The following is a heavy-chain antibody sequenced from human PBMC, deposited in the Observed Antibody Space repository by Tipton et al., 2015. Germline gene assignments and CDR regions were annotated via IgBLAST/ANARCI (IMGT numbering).Heavy chain of an antibody. Sequence: TLSLTCTVSGDSVNSGNYYWSWIRQPPGKGLEWVGYIYYTGSTYYNPSLRSRVAMSLDTSKNQFSLKLSSVTAADTAVYYCARDTKPRGLQLWYGMDVWGQGTTVTVSS. CDR2: IYYTGST. CDR3: ARDTKPRGLQLWYGMDV. V-gene: IGHV4-31*03. J-gene: IGHJ6*02. CDR1: GDSVNSGNYY. D-gene: IGHD5-18*01.